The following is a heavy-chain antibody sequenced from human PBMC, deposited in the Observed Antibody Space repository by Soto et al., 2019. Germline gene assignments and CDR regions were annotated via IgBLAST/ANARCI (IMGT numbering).Heavy chain of an antibody. J-gene: IGHJ4*02. CDR3: ARGPHGDQLLYQTTKRWDTAMVFDY. V-gene: IGHV6-1*01. CDR1: GDSVSNNGAT. Sequence: SQTLSLTCAISGDSVSNNGATWNWIRQSPSRGLEWLGRAYYRSRWIYDYAMSVKSRISINPDTSKNQFSLKLSSVTAADTAVYYCARGPHGDQLLYQTTKRWDTAMVFDYWGQGTLVTVSS. CDR2: AYYRSRWIY. D-gene: IGHD5-18*01.